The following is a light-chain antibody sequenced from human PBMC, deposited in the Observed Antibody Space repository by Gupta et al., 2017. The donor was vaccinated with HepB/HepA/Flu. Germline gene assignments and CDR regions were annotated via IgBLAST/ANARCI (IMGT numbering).Light chain of an antibody. J-gene: IGKJ5*01. CDR1: QSISSY. CDR3: QQSDSTPPT. CDR2: AAS. Sequence: DIQMTQSPSSLSASVGDRVTITCRASQSISSYLNWYQQKPGKVPKLLIYAASSLQSGVPSRFSGSGSGTDFTLTISRLQPEDFATYYCQQSDSTPPTFGQGTRLEIK. V-gene: IGKV1-39*01.